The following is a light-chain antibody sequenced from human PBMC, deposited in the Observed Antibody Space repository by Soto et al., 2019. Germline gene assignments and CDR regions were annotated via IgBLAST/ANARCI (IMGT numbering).Light chain of an antibody. J-gene: IGKJ2*01. CDR3: HQFTAPPYT. V-gene: IGKV3-20*01. CDR2: GAS. Sequence: EIVLTQSPGTLSLSPGERATLSCRASQSVSSYCLAWYQQRPGQAPRLLIYGASVRATGIPDRFSGSGSGTDFTLTISGLDPEDFAVYFWHQFTAPPYTFGQGTQVELK. CDR1: QSVSSYC.